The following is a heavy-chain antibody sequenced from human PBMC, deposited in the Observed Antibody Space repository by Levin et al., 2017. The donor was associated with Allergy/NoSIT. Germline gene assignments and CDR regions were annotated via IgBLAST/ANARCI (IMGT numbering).Heavy chain of an antibody. CDR2: ISGSGGST. CDR1: GFTFSSYA. Sequence: GESLKISCAASGFTFSSYAMSWVRQAPGKGLEWVSAISGSGGSTYYADSVKGRFTISRDNSKNTLYLQMNSLRAEDTAVYYCAKVVTTVRFDYWGQGTLVTVSS. J-gene: IGHJ4*02. CDR3: AKVVTTVRFDY. D-gene: IGHD1-14*01. V-gene: IGHV3-23*01.